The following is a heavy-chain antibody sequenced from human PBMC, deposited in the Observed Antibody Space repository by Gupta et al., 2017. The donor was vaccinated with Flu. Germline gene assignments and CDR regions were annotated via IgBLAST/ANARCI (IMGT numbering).Heavy chain of an antibody. CDR1: GFTFDDHA. D-gene: IGHD1-1*01. V-gene: IGHV3-9*01. J-gene: IGHJ3*02. Sequence: EQLVESGGGLVQPGGSLRLSCAASGFTFDDHAMHWVRQVPGKGLEWVSSINWNGGSTYYADSVRGRLTISRDNGRNSLYLEMNNLRLEDTALYYCCKDMGTTGTDGAFEIWGLGTMVVVSA. CDR3: CKDMGTTGTDGAFEI. CDR2: INWNGGST.